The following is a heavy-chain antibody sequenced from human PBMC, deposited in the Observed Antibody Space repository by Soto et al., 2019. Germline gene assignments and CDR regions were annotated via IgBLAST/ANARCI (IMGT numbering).Heavy chain of an antibody. Sequence: QITLKESGPTLVKPTQTLTLTCTFSGFSLSTSGVGVGWIRQPPGKALEWLALIYWDDDKRYSPSLKSRLTITKDTSKNQGVLTMTNMDPVDTATYYCAREMGYSYGYSYYYGMDVWGQGTTVTVSS. V-gene: IGHV2-5*02. CDR2: IYWDDDK. CDR3: AREMGYSYGYSYYYGMDV. D-gene: IGHD5-18*01. CDR1: GFSLSTSGVG. J-gene: IGHJ6*02.